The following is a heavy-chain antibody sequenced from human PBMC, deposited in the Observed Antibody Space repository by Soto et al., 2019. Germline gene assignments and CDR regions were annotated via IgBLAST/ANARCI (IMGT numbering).Heavy chain of an antibody. Sequence: ESGGGVVQPGRSLRLSCAASGFTFSSYGMHWVRQAPGKGLEWVAVISYDGSNKYYADSVKGRFTISRDNSKNTLYLQMNSLRAEDTAVYYCAKDLSPPWGGATMDYWGQGTLVTVSS. CDR1: GFTFSSYG. J-gene: IGHJ4*02. D-gene: IGHD1-26*01. CDR3: AKDLSPPWGGATMDY. V-gene: IGHV3-30*18. CDR2: ISYDGSNK.